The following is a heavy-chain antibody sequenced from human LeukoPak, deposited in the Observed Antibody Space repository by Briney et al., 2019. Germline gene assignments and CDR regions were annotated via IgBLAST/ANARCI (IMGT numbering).Heavy chain of an antibody. CDR1: GFTFNGYA. D-gene: IGHD6-6*01. Sequence: PGRSLRLSCAASGFTFNGYAMHWVRQAPGKGLEWVSGISWNSGSIGYADSVKGRFTISRDNAKNSLYLQMSSLRAEDTALYYCAKDMGASEYSSSGAFDIWGQGTMVTVSS. CDR3: AKDMGASEYSSSGAFDI. J-gene: IGHJ3*02. V-gene: IGHV3-9*01. CDR2: ISWNSGSI.